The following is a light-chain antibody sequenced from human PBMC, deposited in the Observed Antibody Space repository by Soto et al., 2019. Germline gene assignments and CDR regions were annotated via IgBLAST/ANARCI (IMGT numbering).Light chain of an antibody. CDR1: QSISTW. Sequence: DIQMTQSPSTLPASVGDRVTITFRANQSISTWLAWYQQKPGKAPNLLIYKASRLEIGVPSRFSGSGSGTEFTLTINNLQPDDYATYYCQQYNSDSRTFGQGTKVDIK. V-gene: IGKV1-5*03. J-gene: IGKJ1*01. CDR3: QQYNSDSRT. CDR2: KAS.